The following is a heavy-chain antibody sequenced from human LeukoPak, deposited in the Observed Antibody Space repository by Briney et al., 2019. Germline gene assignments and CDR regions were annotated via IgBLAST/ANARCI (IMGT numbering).Heavy chain of an antibody. CDR2: ISYSGTT. D-gene: IGHD1-7*01. V-gene: IGHV4-39*07. CDR1: GASISSTSYY. CDR3: ARDSLERFWTGTTLSWFDP. Sequence: PSETLSLTCSVSGASISSTSYYWGWIRRPPGKGLEWIGSISYSGTTFYSPSLESRVTISADTSKNQFSLKLSSVTAADTAVYYCARDSLERFWTGTTLSWFDPWGQGTLVTVSS. J-gene: IGHJ5*02.